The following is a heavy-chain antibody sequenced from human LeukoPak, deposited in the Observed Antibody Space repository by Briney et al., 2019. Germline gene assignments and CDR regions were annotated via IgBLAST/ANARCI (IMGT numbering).Heavy chain of an antibody. V-gene: IGHV3-74*01. CDR3: VRDRPHNWFDP. CDR1: GCIFSDYW. Sequence: GGSLTLSCAASGCIFSDYWMHWVRQAPGKGLVWVSGINTDGSRATYADSVKGRFTFSRDNAKNTLYLQMSSLRDEDTAVYDSVRDRPHNWFDPWGQGTLVTVSS. J-gene: IGHJ5*02. CDR2: INTDGSRA.